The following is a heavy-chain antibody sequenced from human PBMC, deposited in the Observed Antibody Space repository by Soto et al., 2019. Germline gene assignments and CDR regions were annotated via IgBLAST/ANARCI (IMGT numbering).Heavy chain of an antibody. CDR2: ISGYNGDT. CDR3: AKNGQPPYYYYGMDV. CDR1: GYTFTRYG. D-gene: IGHD2-8*01. Sequence: QGQQVQSGAEVKKPGASVKVSCKASGYTFTRYGISWVRQAPGQGLEWMGWISGYNGDTNYAQKFQGRVTMTVDTSTTTAFMELTSLTSDDRAVYYCAKNGQPPYYYYGMDVWGQGTTVTVSS. V-gene: IGHV1-18*01. J-gene: IGHJ6*02.